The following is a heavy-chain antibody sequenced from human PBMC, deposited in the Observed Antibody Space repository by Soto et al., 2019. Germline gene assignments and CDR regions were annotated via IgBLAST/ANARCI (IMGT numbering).Heavy chain of an antibody. CDR2: IDHDGPT. J-gene: IGHJ4*02. CDR1: GFTFSNYW. V-gene: IGHV3-74*01. CDR3: VRDSHGDY. Sequence: EVQLVESGGGLVQPGGSLRLSCAGSGFTFSNYWMHWVRQAPGKGLEWVSRIDHDGPTDYADSVSGRFTISRDNAENTLYLQMSSLSPEGTAVYYCVRDSHGDYWGQGTLVTVSS.